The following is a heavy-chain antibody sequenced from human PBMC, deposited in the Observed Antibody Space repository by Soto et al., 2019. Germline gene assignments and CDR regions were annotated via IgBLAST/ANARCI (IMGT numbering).Heavy chain of an antibody. V-gene: IGHV3-11*01. CDR1: GLTFSDYY. J-gene: IGHJ4*02. Sequence: GGSLRLSCEVSGLTFSDYYMSWIRQAPGKGLEWISFISTGGNIIYYADSVEGRFTISRDNAQNSLFLQMTDLRADDTAMYYCATEDYGDSMPFDAWGQGTLVTVSS. CDR2: ISTGGNII. D-gene: IGHD4-17*01. CDR3: ATEDYGDSMPFDA.